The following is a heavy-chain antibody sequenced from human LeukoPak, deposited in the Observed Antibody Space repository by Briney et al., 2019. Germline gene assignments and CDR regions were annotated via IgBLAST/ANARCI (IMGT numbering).Heavy chain of an antibody. CDR1: GFTFSGYE. Sequence: PGGSLRLSCAASGFTFSGYEMNWVRQAPGKGLEWVSYISSSGSTIYYADSVKGRFTISRDNAKNSLYLQMNSLRAEDTAVYYCAREGRGTTTSLDSSYFDYWGQGTLVTVSS. J-gene: IGHJ4*02. D-gene: IGHD1-26*01. CDR3: AREGRGTTTSLDSSYFDY. CDR2: ISSSGSTI. V-gene: IGHV3-48*03.